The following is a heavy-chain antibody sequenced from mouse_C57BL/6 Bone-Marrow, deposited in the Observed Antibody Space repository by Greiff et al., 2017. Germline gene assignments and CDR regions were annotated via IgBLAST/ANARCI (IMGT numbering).Heavy chain of an antibody. V-gene: IGHV1-64*01. Sequence: VQLQQPGAELVKPGASVKLSCKASGYTFTSYWMHWVKQRPGQGLEWIGMIHPNSGSTNYNEKFKSKATLTVDKSSSTAYMQLSSLTSEVSEVCDCASECDSGYWFAYWGQGTLVIVSA. J-gene: IGHJ3*01. CDR3: ASECDSGYWFAY. D-gene: IGHD3-2*02. CDR2: IHPNSGST. CDR1: GYTFTSYW.